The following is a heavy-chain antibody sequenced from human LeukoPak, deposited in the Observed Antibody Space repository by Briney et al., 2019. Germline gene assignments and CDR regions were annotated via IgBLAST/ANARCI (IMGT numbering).Heavy chain of an antibody. J-gene: IGHJ4*02. Sequence: GGSLRLSCAASGFTFSDSAMTWVRQAPGKGLDWVSLISFSGANTYYADSVKGRFTISRDNSKNTLYLQMNSLRADDTAVYYCAKGSRGSYYGSYYDYWGQGALVTVAS. V-gene: IGHV3-23*01. CDR1: GFTFSDSA. CDR3: AKGSRGSYYGSYYDY. D-gene: IGHD1-26*01. CDR2: ISFSGANT.